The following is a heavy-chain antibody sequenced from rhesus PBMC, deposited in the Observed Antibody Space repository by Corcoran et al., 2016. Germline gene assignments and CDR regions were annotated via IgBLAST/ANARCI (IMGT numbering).Heavy chain of an antibody. CDR2: SSGSGGGT. J-gene: IGHJ4*01. CDR1: GGSISSNY. Sequence: QVQLQESGPGLVKPSETLSLTCAVSGGSISSNYWSWIRQPPGRGLEWIGRSSGSGGGTAYNPALKSRVTISTDTSKNQFSLKLSSVTAADTAVYYCARDRGSWSLGFTWGQGVLVTVSS. V-gene: IGHV4-160*01. CDR3: ARDRGSWSLGFT. D-gene: IGHD6-13*01.